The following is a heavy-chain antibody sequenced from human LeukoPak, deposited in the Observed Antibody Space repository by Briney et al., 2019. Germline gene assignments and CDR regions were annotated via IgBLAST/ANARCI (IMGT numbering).Heavy chain of an antibody. Sequence: ASVKVSCKASGGTFSSYAISWVRQAPGQGLEWMGGIIPIFGTANYAQKFQGRVTITADESTSTAYMELSSLRSEDTAVYYCARQLERLKNWFDPWGQGTLVTVSS. V-gene: IGHV1-69*13. CDR2: IIPIFGTA. D-gene: IGHD1-1*01. CDR1: GGTFSSYA. J-gene: IGHJ5*02. CDR3: ARQLERLKNWFDP.